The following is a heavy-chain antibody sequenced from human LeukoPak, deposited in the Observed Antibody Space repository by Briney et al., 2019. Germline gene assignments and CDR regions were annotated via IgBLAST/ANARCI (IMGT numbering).Heavy chain of an antibody. J-gene: IGHJ4*02. D-gene: IGHD1-26*01. CDR1: GYTLTELS. Sequence: AASVKVSCKVSGYTLTELSMHWVRQAPGQGLEWMGIINPSGGSTSYAQKFQGRVTITADESTSTAYMELSSLRSEDTAVYYCASITYSGSYRHFDYWGQGTLVTVSS. V-gene: IGHV1-46*01. CDR2: INPSGGST. CDR3: ASITYSGSYRHFDY.